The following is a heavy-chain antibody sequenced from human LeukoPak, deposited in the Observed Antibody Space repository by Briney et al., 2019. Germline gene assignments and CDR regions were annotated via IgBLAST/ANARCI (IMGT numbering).Heavy chain of an antibody. Sequence: PGGSLRLSCAASGFTFSSYGMHWVRQAPGKGLEWVAVISYDGSNKYYADSVKGRFTISRDNSKNTLYLQMNSLRAEDTAVYYCARDGWRHYDILTGYLGLFDYWGQGTLVTVSS. D-gene: IGHD3-9*01. CDR2: ISYDGSNK. J-gene: IGHJ4*02. CDR3: ARDGWRHYDILTGYLGLFDY. V-gene: IGHV3-30*19. CDR1: GFTFSSYG.